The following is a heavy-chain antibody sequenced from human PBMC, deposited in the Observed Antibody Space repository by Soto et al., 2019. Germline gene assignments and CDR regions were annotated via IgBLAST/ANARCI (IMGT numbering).Heavy chain of an antibody. CDR1: GGSISSGYYY. CDR2: NYYSGSA. Sequence: SETLSLTCTVSGGSISSGYYYWSWLRHHPGKGLEGIGYNYYSGSAYYNPSLKSRVTISVDTSKNQFFLKLSSVTAADTAVYYCARHMATITGAFDIWGQGTMVTVSS. V-gene: IGHV4-31*03. CDR3: ARHMATITGAFDI. D-gene: IGHD5-12*01. J-gene: IGHJ3*02.